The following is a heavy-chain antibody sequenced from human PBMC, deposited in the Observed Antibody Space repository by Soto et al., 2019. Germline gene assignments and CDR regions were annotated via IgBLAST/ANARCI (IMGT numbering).Heavy chain of an antibody. Sequence: VASVKVSCKASGYTFTSYYMHWVRQAPGQGLEWMGIINPSGGSTSYAQKFQGRVTMTRDTSTSTVYMELSSLRSEDTAVYYCARDPDTMVRGVINSNWFDPWGQGTLVTVSS. CDR3: ARDPDTMVRGVINSNWFDP. CDR2: INPSGGST. CDR1: GYTFTSYY. J-gene: IGHJ5*02. V-gene: IGHV1-46*01. D-gene: IGHD3-10*01.